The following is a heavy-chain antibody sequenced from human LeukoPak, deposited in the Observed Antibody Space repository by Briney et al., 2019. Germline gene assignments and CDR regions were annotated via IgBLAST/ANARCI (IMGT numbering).Heavy chain of an antibody. J-gene: IGHJ4*02. Sequence: GGSLRLSCAASGFTFSDCYMSWIRQAPGKGLEWVSYIGSSGSTIYYADSVKGRFTISRDNAKNSLYLQMNSLRAEDTAVYYCAGGYSDSDYWGQGTLVTVSS. V-gene: IGHV3-11*04. CDR2: IGSSGSTI. D-gene: IGHD4-11*01. CDR3: AGGYSDSDY. CDR1: GFTFSDCY.